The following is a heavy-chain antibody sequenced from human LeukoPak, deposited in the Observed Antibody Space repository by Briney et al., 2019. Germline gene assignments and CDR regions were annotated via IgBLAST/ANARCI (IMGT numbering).Heavy chain of an antibody. CDR3: YITMFPLKYFQH. J-gene: IGHJ1*01. Sequence: SETLSLTCAVSGYSISSGYYWGWIRQPPGKGLEWIGSIYHSGSTYYNPSLKSRVTISVDTSKNQFSLKLSSVTAADTAVYYCYITMFPLKYFQHWGQGPLVTVSS. CDR1: GYSISSGYY. D-gene: IGHD3-10*02. CDR2: IYHSGST. V-gene: IGHV4-38-2*01.